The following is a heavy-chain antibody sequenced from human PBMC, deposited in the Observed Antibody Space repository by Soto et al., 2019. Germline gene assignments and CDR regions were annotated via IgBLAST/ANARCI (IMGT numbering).Heavy chain of an antibody. J-gene: IGHJ4*02. CDR2: IYWNDDK. CDR1: GFSLSTSGVG. Sequence: QITLKESGPTLVKPTQTLTLTCTFSGFSLSTSGVGVGWIRRPPGKALEWLALIYWNDDKRNSPSLTSKLTITKDTSKTQVVLTTTLVDPVDTATSYCSHRLSGYGDLNYSDDHGQGTPVTVSA. V-gene: IGHV2-5*01. D-gene: IGHD5-12*01. CDR3: SHRLSGYGDLNYSDD.